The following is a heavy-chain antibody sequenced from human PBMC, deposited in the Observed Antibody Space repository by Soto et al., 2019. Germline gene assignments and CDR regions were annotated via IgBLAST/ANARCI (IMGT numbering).Heavy chain of an antibody. CDR2: IIPYIGKT. D-gene: IGHD2-15*01. CDR1: GGTFSSYA. V-gene: IGHV1-69*10. J-gene: IGHJ5*02. CDR3: ARVHLPGYCSGGSCLYNWFDP. Sequence: SVKVSCKASGGTFSSYAISWVRQAPGQGLEWMGGIIPYIGKTNYAQKLQGRVTITTDTSTSTAYMELRSLRSDDTAVYYCARVHLPGYCSGGSCLYNWFDPWGQGTLVTVSS.